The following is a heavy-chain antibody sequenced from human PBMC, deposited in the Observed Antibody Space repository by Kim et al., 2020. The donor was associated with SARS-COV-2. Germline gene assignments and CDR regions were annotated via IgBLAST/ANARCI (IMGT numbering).Heavy chain of an antibody. CDR1: GFSFRNYD. CDR2: IGIIGGST. Sequence: GGSLRLSCAATGFSFRNYDMGRVRQAPGKGLEWVSIIGIIGGSTDYADSEEGRFIISRDNSKNTLYLQMKSLRVEDTAIYNCAKKERGWFGDLFFVNCVDPWGPGTLVTVSS. CDR3: AKKERGWFGDLFFVNCVDP. V-gene: IGHV3-23*01. D-gene: IGHD3-10*01. J-gene: IGHJ5*02.